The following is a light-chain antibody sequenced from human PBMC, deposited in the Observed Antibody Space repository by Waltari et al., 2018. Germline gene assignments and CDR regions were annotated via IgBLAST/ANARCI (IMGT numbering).Light chain of an antibody. CDR2: RVS. V-gene: IGKV2-30*02. J-gene: IGKJ1*01. CDR3: MQGTHWPWT. CDR1: QSLVHSDGNTY. Sequence: VVMTQSLLSLPVSLGQPASISCRSSQSLVHSDGNTYLNWYQQRPGQSPRRLFYRVSNRDSGVPDRFSGSGSGTDFTLKISRVEAEDVGVYYCMQGTHWPWTFGQGTKVEIK.